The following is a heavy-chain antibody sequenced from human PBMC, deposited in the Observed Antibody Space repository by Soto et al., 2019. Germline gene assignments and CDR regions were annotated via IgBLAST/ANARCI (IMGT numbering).Heavy chain of an antibody. D-gene: IGHD2-15*01. Sequence: ASVKVSCKASGYTFTGYYMHWVRQAPGQGLEWMGWINPNSGGTNYAQKFQGWVTMTRDTSISTAYMELSRLRSDDTAVYYCARDYGVVAATGGYYYYGMDVWGQGTTVTVSS. CDR1: GYTFTGYY. V-gene: IGHV1-2*04. CDR2: INPNSGGT. J-gene: IGHJ6*02. CDR3: ARDYGVVAATGGYYYYGMDV.